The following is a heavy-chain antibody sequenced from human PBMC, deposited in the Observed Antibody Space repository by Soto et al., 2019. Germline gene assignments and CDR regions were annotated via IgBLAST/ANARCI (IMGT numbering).Heavy chain of an antibody. J-gene: IGHJ6*03. CDR2: IYYSGST. Sequence: SETLSLTCTVSGGSISSGGYYWSWIRQHPGKGLEWIGYIYYSGSTYYNPSLKSRVTISVDTSKNQFSLKLSSVTAADTAVYYCARDRVLDIVVVPAAPPYYYYYMDVWGKGTTVTVSS. D-gene: IGHD2-2*01. V-gene: IGHV4-31*03. CDR3: ARDRVLDIVVVPAAPPYYYYYMDV. CDR1: GGSISSGGYY.